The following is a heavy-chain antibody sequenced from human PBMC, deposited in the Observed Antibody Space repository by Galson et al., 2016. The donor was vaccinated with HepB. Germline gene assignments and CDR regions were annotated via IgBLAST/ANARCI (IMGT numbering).Heavy chain of an antibody. J-gene: IGHJ5*02. CDR2: IYWDNDQ. CDR3: VHTSPLTYFDFWSGYHNWFDP. V-gene: IGHV2-5*02. CDR1: GFSLSTSGVG. Sequence: PALVKPTQTLTLTCTFSGFSLSTSGVGVGWIRHPPGKALEWLALIYWDNDQHYSPSLKSRLTITKDTSKNQVVLTMTDMDPVDTAIYYCVHTSPLTYFDFWSGYHNWFDPWGQGTLVTVSS. D-gene: IGHD3-3*01.